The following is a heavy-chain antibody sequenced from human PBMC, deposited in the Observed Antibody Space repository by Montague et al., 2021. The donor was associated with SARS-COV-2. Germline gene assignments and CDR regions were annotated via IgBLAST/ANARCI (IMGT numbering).Heavy chain of an antibody. CDR1: GDSIRNSDYS. CDR3: ATRTKYPQNDFGF. Sequence: SETLSLTCTVSGDSIRNSDYSWRWVRQPPGKGLEWIGNTYNGGTTFYNPSLKSRVTIFVDTSNHQFALKLSSVTAADTAVYYCATRTKYPQNDFGFWGQGTLVTVSS. J-gene: IGHJ4*02. D-gene: IGHD2/OR15-2a*01. CDR2: TYNGGTT. V-gene: IGHV4-39*01.